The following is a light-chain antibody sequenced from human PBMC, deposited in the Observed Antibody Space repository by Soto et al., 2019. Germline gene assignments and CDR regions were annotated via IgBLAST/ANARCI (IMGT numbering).Light chain of an antibody. CDR1: QTVTSSY. Sequence: EIGLTQSPGTLSLSPGERATLSCRASQTVTSSYLAWYQQKPGQAPRLLIYGASARATGIPDRFSGSGSGTGFTLTISRLAPEDFAVYYCQQYARRPQFPFGPGTKVDIK. CDR2: GAS. J-gene: IGKJ3*01. V-gene: IGKV3-20*01. CDR3: QQYARRPQFP.